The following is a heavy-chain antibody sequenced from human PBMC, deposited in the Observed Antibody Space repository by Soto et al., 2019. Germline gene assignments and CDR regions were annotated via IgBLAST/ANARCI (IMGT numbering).Heavy chain of an antibody. V-gene: IGHV4-34*01. CDR2: INHSGST. J-gene: IGHJ3*01. D-gene: IGHD3-16*02. Sequence: SETLSLTCAVYGGSFSGYYWSWIRQPPGKGLEWIGEINHSGSTNYNPSLKSRVTISVDTSKNQFSLKLSSVTAADTAVYYCARVSRDYIGGSYRARALEFRGHGT. CDR1: GGSFSGYY. CDR3: ARVSRDYIGGSYRARALEF.